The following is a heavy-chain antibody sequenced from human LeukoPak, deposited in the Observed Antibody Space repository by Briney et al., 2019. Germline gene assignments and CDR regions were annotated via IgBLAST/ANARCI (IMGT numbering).Heavy chain of an antibody. CDR2: IISSSSYI. Sequence: GGSLRLSCAASGFTFSSYSMNWVRQAPGKGLEWVSSIISSSSYIYYADSVKGRFTISRDNAKNSLYLQMNSLRAEDTAVYYCARGLRGIAVAPTGWFDPWGQGTLVTVSS. CDR1: GFTFSSYS. J-gene: IGHJ5*02. V-gene: IGHV3-21*01. D-gene: IGHD6-19*01. CDR3: ARGLRGIAVAPTGWFDP.